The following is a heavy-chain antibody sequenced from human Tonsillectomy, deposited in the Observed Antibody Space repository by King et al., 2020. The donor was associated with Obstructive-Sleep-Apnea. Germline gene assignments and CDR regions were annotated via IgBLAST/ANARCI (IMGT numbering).Heavy chain of an antibody. CDR2: ISGSGGST. V-gene: IGHV3-23*04. J-gene: IGHJ4*02. CDR3: AKGNGDYVNICFDY. D-gene: IGHD4-17*01. Sequence: VQLVESGGGLVQPGGSLRLSCAASGFTFSSYAMSWVRQAPGKGLEWVSGISGSGGSTYYADYMRGRFTISRDNSKNTLYLQMNSLRAEDTAVYYCAKGNGDYVNICFDYWGQGTLVTVSS. CDR1: GFTFSSYA.